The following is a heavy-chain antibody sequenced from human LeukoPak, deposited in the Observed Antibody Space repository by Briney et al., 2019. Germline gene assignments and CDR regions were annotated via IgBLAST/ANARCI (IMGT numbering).Heavy chain of an antibody. CDR3: ARVSDSSGWG. CDR1: GLTFSTYA. CDR2: ISSGGNNK. Sequence: GGSLRLSCAASGLTFSTYAMHWVRQAPGKGLEWVAVISSGGNNKYYADSVKGRFTISRDNSKNTLYLQMNSLRAEDTAMYYCARVSDSSGWGWGQGTSVIVSS. J-gene: IGHJ4*02. D-gene: IGHD6-19*01. V-gene: IGHV3-30-3*01.